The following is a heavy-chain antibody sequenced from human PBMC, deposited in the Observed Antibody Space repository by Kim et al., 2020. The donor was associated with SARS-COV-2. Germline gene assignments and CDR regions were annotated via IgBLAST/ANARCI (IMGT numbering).Heavy chain of an antibody. CDR2: IYYSGST. V-gene: IGHV4-59*01. CDR1: GGSISSYY. J-gene: IGHJ6*02. D-gene: IGHD3-10*02. Sequence: SETLSLTCTVSGGSISSYYWSWIRQPPGKGLEWIGYIYYSGSTNYNPSLKSRVTISVDTSKNQFSLKLSSVTAADTAVYYCARDRMLQGYYYYGMDVWGQGTTVTVSS. CDR3: ARDRMLQGYYYYGMDV.